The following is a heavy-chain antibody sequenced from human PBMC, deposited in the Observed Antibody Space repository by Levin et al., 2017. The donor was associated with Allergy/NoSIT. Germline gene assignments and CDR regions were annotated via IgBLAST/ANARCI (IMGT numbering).Heavy chain of an antibody. J-gene: IGHJ4*02. Sequence: SETLSLTCTVSGDSVSSPNYHWSWIRQPPGKGLEWIGYVYYSGSTNYNPSLKSRVTISVDTSKNQFSLKLNSVTAADTAVYNCARSKVAATEGFDYWGQGTLVTVSS. CDR3: ARSKVAATEGFDY. CDR2: VYYSGST. V-gene: IGHV4-61*01. D-gene: IGHD2-15*01. CDR1: GDSVSSPNYH.